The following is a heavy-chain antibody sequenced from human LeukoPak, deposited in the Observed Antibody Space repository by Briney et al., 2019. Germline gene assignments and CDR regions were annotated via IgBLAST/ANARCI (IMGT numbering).Heavy chain of an antibody. CDR1: GDSVSSKSAA. Sequence: SQTLSLTFAISGDSVSSKSAAWNWLRQSPSRGLEWLGRTYYRSKWSSGYAESVKSRLTISPDTSKNQFSLQLRSVTPDDTAVYYCARSQTGGTFDFWGQGALVTVSS. CDR3: ARSQTGGTFDF. V-gene: IGHV6-1*01. D-gene: IGHD1/OR15-1a*01. CDR2: TYYRSKWSS. J-gene: IGHJ4*02.